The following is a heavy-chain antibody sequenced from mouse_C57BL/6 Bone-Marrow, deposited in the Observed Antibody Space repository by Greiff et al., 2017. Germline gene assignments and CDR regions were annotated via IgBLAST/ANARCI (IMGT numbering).Heavy chain of an antibody. D-gene: IGHD1-1*01. V-gene: IGHV5-12*01. CDR2: ISNGGGST. J-gene: IGHJ4*01. CDR3: ARGSSYPYYYAMDY. Sequence: EVMLVESGGGLVQPGGSLKLSCAASGFTFSDYYMYWVRQTPEKRLEWVAYISNGGGSTYYPDTVKGRFTISRDNAKNTLYLQMSRLKSEDTAMYYCARGSSYPYYYAMDYWGQGTSVTVSS. CDR1: GFTFSDYY.